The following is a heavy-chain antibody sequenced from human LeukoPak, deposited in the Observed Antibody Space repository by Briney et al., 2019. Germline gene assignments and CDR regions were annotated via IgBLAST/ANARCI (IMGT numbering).Heavy chain of an antibody. V-gene: IGHV4-39*01. CDR2: IYYSGST. Sequence: TSETLSLTCTVSGGSISSSSYYWGWIRQPPGKGLEWIGSIYYSGSTYYNPSLKSRVTISVDTSKNQFSLKLSSVTAADTAVYYCAADTICGVVIGGMDVWGQGTTVTVSS. CDR3: AADTICGVVIGGMDV. CDR1: GGSISSSSYY. J-gene: IGHJ6*02. D-gene: IGHD3-3*01.